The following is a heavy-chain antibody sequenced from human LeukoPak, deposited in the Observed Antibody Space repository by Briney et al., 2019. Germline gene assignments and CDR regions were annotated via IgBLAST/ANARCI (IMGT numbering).Heavy chain of an antibody. V-gene: IGHV3-21*01. CDR3: ARVAFGLYVMDV. D-gene: IGHD3/OR15-3a*01. Sequence: TGGSLRLSCAASGFTFSSYAMSWVRQAPGKGLEWVSSISSDSKYIFYADSLKGRFTISRDNAKNSLYLQVISLRVEDTAVYYCARVAFGLYVMDVWGQGTTVTVSS. J-gene: IGHJ6*02. CDR2: ISSDSKYI. CDR1: GFTFSSYA.